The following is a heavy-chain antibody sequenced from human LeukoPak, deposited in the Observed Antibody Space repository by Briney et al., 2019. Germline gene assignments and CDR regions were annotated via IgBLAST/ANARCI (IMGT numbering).Heavy chain of an antibody. CDR3: ASGGYTSDYAMQGGWFDP. V-gene: IGHV4-59*01. CDR2: IHYSGST. Sequence: SETLSLTGTGSGFSISSYCWSWLRQPPGKGLEGIGFIHYSGSTNYNPSLKSQVTISVDTSKNQFSLKLKSVTAADTAVYFCASGGYTSDYAMQGGWFDPWGQGTLVTVSS. J-gene: IGHJ5*02. CDR1: GFSISSYC. D-gene: IGHD5-18*01.